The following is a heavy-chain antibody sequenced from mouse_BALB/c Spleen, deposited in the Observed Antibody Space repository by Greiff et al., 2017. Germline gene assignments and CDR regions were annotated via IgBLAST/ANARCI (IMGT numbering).Heavy chain of an antibody. CDR3: ARIRHYYGSSPHWYFDV. Sequence: VQLQQSGAELVKPGASVKLSCTASGFNIKDTYMHWVKQRPEQGLEWIGRIDPANGNTKYDPKFKGKATLTVDKSSSTAYMQLKSLTSEDSAVYYCARIRHYYGSSPHWYFDVWGAGTTVTVSS. D-gene: IGHD1-1*01. V-gene: IGHV14-3*02. CDR1: GFNIKDTY. J-gene: IGHJ1*01. CDR2: IDPANGNT.